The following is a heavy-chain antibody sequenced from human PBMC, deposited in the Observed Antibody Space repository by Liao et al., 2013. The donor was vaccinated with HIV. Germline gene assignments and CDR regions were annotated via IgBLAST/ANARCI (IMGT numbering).Heavy chain of an antibody. CDR1: GGSILSISYY. J-gene: IGHJ5*02. D-gene: IGHD3-3*01. V-gene: IGHV4-39*07. Sequence: QLQLQESGPGLVKPSETLSLTCTVSGGSILSISYYWGWIRQSPGKGLEWIGSIYYSGSTYSNPSLKSRLTISVDTSKNQFSLKLNSVTAADTAVYYCASLGLKEWSIKWFDPWGQGTLVTVSS. CDR2: IYYSGST. CDR3: ASLGLKEWSIKWFDP.